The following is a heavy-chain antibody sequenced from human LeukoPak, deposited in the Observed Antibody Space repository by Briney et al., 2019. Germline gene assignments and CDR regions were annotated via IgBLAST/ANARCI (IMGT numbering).Heavy chain of an antibody. Sequence: PGGSLRLSCAASGFTFSSYWMSWVRQAPEKGLEWVSAISGSGGSTYYADSVKGRFTISRDNSKNTLYLQMNSLRAEDTAVYYCAKVGTVTLYYFDYWGQGTLVTVSS. D-gene: IGHD4-17*01. CDR3: AKVGTVTLYYFDY. CDR1: GFTFSSYW. V-gene: IGHV3-23*01. J-gene: IGHJ4*02. CDR2: ISGSGGST.